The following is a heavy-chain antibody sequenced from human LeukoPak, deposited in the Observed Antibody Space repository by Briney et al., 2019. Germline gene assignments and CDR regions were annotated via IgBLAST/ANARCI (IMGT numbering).Heavy chain of an antibody. V-gene: IGHV5-51*07. CDR2: IYPGDSDT. CDR1: GYSFISYW. CDR3: ARSFAHVERYYFDY. D-gene: IGHD1-1*01. Sequence: GESLKISCKGSGYSFISYWISWVHQMPGKALEWMGIIYPGDSDTTYSPSIQGQVTISADKSINTAYLQWRSLKASDTAMYYCARSFAHVERYYFDYWGQGTLVSVSS. J-gene: IGHJ4*02.